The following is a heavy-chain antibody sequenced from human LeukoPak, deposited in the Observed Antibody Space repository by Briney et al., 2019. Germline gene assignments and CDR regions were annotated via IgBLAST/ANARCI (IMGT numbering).Heavy chain of an antibody. CDR2: IYKDGRT. V-gene: IGHV3-53*01. CDR1: GFVFSTNY. Sequence: GGSLRLSCAASGFVFSTNYMTWVRQPPGKGLEWVSVIYKDGRTFYTDSVKGRFTISRDNSKNTVYLQMSSLRVEDTAVYYCAKSLTYYHENSDSIWGQGTLVTVSS. CDR3: AKSLTYYHENSDSI. D-gene: IGHD3-22*01. J-gene: IGHJ4*02.